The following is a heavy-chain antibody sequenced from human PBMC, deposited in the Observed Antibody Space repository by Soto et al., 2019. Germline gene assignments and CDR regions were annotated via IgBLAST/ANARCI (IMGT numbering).Heavy chain of an antibody. Sequence: QLLESGGGLVQPGGSLRVSCAASGFTFSNYAMTWVRQAPGKGLEWVSTIGGSGGDTYYSDSVKGRFTISRDNSRNSLYLQMDSLRAEDTALYYCVRDWSGSSCPCVDVWGQGTTVTVSS. J-gene: IGHJ6*02. D-gene: IGHD3-3*01. CDR2: IGGSGGDT. V-gene: IGHV3-23*01. CDR1: GFTFSNYA. CDR3: VRDWSGSSCPCVDV.